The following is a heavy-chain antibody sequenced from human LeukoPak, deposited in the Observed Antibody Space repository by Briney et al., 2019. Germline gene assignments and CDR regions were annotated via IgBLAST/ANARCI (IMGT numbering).Heavy chain of an antibody. CDR2: ISGSGGST. CDR1: GFRFTSYA. J-gene: IGHJ6*03. CDR3: AKGHDYYYFYYMDV. Sequence: GGSLRLSCAASGFRFTSYAMSWVRQAPGKGLEWVSVISGSGGSTYYAGFVKGRFSISRDNSKNTLYLQMNSLRAEDTAVYYCAKGHDYYYFYYMDVWGKGTTVTVSS. V-gene: IGHV3-23*01.